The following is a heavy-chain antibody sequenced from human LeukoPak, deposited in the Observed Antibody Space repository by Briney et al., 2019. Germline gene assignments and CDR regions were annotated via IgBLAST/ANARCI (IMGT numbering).Heavy chain of an antibody. V-gene: IGHV4-59*08. CDR2: IYYSGST. J-gene: IGHJ3*02. Sequence: SETLSLTCTVSGGSISSYYWSWIRQPPGKGLEWIGYIYYSGSTNYNPSLKSRVTISVDTSKNQFSLKLSSVTAADTAVYYCARQSSRQHDAFDIWGQGTMVTVSS. CDR1: GGSISSYY. D-gene: IGHD2-15*01. CDR3: ARQSSRQHDAFDI.